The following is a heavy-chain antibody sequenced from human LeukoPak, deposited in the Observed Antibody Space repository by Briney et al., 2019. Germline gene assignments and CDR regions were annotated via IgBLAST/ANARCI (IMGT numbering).Heavy chain of an antibody. J-gene: IGHJ4*02. CDR3: NTLYSYVD. Sequence: PGGSLRLSCAASGFTFSNAWMSWVRQAPGKGLEWVGGIKSKTDGGTTDYAAPVKGRFTISRDDSKNTLYLQMNSMTTEDTAVYYSNTLYSYVDWGQGTLVTVSS. V-gene: IGHV3-15*01. CDR1: GFTFSNAW. CDR2: IKSKTDGGTT. D-gene: IGHD5-18*01.